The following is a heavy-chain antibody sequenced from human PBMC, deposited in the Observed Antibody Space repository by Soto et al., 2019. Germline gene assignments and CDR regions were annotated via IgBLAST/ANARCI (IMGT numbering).Heavy chain of an antibody. D-gene: IGHD2-21*02. CDR3: EFHCRGACYSIIDY. CDR2: IYSGGST. Sequence: GGSLRLSCAASGFTVSSNYMSWVRQAPGKGLEWVSVIYSGGSTYYADSVKGRFTISRDNSKNTLYLQMNSLRAEDTAVYYCEFHCRGACYSIIDYWGQGTLVTVSS. CDR1: GFTVSSNY. J-gene: IGHJ4*02. V-gene: IGHV3-53*01.